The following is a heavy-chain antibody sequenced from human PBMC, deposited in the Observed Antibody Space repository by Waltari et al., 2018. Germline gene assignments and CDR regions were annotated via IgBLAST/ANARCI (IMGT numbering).Heavy chain of an antibody. J-gene: IGHJ4*02. D-gene: IGHD5-18*01. CDR3: ARVRRYSYGPYYFDY. CDR2: INPNSGGT. Sequence: QVQLVQSGAEVKKPGASVKVSCKASGYTFTGYYMHWVRQAPGQGLEWMGWINPNSGGTNYAQKFQDRVTMTRDTSISTAYMELSRLRSDDTAVYYCARVRRYSYGPYYFDYWGQGTLVTVSS. CDR1: GYTFTGYY. V-gene: IGHV1-2*02.